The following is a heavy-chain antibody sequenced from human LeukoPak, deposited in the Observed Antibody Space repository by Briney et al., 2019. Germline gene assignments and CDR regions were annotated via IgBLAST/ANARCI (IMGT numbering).Heavy chain of an antibody. CDR3: ARDLSVAGTDYYYGMDV. V-gene: IGHV1-69*13. D-gene: IGHD6-19*01. CDR2: IIPIFGTA. CDR1: GGTFSSYA. Sequence: ASVKVSCKASGGTFSSYAISWVRQAPGQGLEWMGGIIPIFGTANYAQEFQGRVTITADESTSTAYMELSSLRSEDTAVYYCARDLSVAGTDYYYGMDVWGQGTTVTVSS. J-gene: IGHJ6*02.